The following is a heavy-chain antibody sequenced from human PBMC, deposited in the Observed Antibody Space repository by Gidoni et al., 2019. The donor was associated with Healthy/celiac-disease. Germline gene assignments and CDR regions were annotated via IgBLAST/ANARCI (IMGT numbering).Heavy chain of an antibody. CDR3: AKDNRRRYYYDSSGYQGDNYFDY. D-gene: IGHD3-22*01. V-gene: IGHV3-23*01. CDR1: GFTFRSYA. J-gene: IGHJ4*02. Sequence: EVQLLESGGGLVQPGGSLRLSCAASGFTFRSYAMSWVRQAPGKGLEWVSAISGSGGSTYYADSVKGRFTISRDNSKNTLYLQMNSLRAEDTAVYYCAKDNRRRYYYDSSGYQGDNYFDYWGQGTLVTVSS. CDR2: ISGSGGST.